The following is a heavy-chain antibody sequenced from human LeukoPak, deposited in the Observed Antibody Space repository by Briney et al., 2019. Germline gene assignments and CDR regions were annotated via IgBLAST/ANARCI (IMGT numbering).Heavy chain of an antibody. D-gene: IGHD3-3*01. Sequence: PSETLSLTCTVSGGSISSGDYYWSWIRQPPGKGLEWIVYIYYSGSTYYNPSLKSRVTISVDTSKNQFSLKLSSVTAADTAVYYCASAPYYDFWSGYKWIDYWGQGTLVTVSS. CDR2: IYYSGST. J-gene: IGHJ4*02. V-gene: IGHV4-30-4*08. CDR1: GGSISSGDYY. CDR3: ASAPYYDFWSGYKWIDY.